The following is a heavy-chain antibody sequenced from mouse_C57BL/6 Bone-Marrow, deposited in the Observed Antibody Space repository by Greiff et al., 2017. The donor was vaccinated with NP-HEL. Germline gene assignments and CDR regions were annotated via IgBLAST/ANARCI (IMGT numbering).Heavy chain of an antibody. D-gene: IGHD2-4*01. J-gene: IGHJ4*01. Sequence: VQLQQSGAELARPGASVKLSCKASGYTFTSYGISWVKQRTGQGLEWIGEIYPRSGNTYYNEKFKGKATLTADKSSSTSYMEVRSLTSDDSAVYGCAGNYYDYDGGDAMDYWGQGTSVTVSS. CDR2: IYPRSGNT. CDR1: GYTFTSYG. CDR3: AGNYYDYDGGDAMDY. V-gene: IGHV1-81*01.